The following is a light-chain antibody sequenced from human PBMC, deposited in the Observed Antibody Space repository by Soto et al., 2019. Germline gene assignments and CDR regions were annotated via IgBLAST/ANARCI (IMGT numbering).Light chain of an antibody. J-gene: IGKJ1*01. Sequence: DIQMTQSPSSLSASVGDRITITCRASQSISSWLAWYQKKPGKAPKLVIYKASSLERGVPSRFSGRGSGTEVTLTSSSRQPADFATYYCQQYNSYLWTFGQGTKVDI. CDR3: QQYNSYLWT. CDR2: KAS. V-gene: IGKV1-5*03. CDR1: QSISSW.